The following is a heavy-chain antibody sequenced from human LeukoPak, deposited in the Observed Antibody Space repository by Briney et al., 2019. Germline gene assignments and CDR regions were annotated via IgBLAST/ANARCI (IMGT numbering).Heavy chain of an antibody. V-gene: IGHV3-48*01. CDR1: GFIFSTYS. Sequence: PGGSQRLSCAASGFIFSTYSTNWVRQAPGKDLEWVSYISSSHGSIYYPDSVKGRFTISRDNSKNTLYLEMNYLRAEDTAVYYCARGGQQDNSWYHGGMDVWGQGTTVTVSS. CDR2: ISSSHGSI. CDR3: ARGGQQDNSWYHGGMDV. D-gene: IGHD6-13*01. J-gene: IGHJ6*02.